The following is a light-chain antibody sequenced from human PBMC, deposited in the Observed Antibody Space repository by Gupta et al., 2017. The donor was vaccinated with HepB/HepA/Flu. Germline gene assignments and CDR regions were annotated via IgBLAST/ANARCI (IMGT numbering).Light chain of an antibody. Sequence: YVLTQPPPAPVAPGKTARITCEGDIIGTKSVHWCQQKPGQAPVLLVFDDSTRPSGIPERFSGSNSGNTATLTISRVEAGDEADYYCQVCDIASDHHVFGTGTKVTVL. CDR3: QVCDIASDHHV. V-gene: IGLV3-21*03. CDR2: DDS. J-gene: IGLJ1*01. CDR1: IIGTKS.